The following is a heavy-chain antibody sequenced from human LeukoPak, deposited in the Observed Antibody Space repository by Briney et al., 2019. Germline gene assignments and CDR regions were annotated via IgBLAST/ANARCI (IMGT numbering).Heavy chain of an antibody. CDR3: ARLDYGGNSTPREYFDY. Sequence: SETLSLTCTVSGGSISSYYWSWIRQPPGKGLEWIGEINHSGSTNYNPSLKSRVTISVDTSKNQFSLKLSSVTAVDTAVYYCARLDYGGNSTPREYFDYWGQGTLVTVSS. CDR1: GGSISSYY. J-gene: IGHJ4*02. D-gene: IGHD4-23*01. CDR2: INHSGST. V-gene: IGHV4-34*01.